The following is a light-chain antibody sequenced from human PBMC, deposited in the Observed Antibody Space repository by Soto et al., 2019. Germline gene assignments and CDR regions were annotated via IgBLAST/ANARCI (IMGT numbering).Light chain of an antibody. CDR1: SSDIGDYNY. CDR2: DVT. Sequence: QSALTQPASMSGSPGQSITISCTGTSSDIGDYNYVSWYQQHPGKAPKLMIYDVTNRPSGVSFRFSGSKSGNTASLTVSGLQPEDEADYYCSSYSSGSTLVIFGGGTKLTVL. CDR3: SSYSSGSTLVI. J-gene: IGLJ2*01. V-gene: IGLV2-14*03.